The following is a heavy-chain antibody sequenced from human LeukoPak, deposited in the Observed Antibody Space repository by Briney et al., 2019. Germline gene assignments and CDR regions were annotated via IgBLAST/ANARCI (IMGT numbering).Heavy chain of an antibody. Sequence: ASVKVSCKASGYTFTGYYMHWVRQAPGQGLEWMGIINPSGGSTSYAQKFQGRVTMTRDTSTSTVYMELSSLRSEDTAVYYCARASTIHGWFDPWGQGTLVTVSS. V-gene: IGHV1-46*03. CDR1: GYTFTGYY. CDR2: INPSGGST. D-gene: IGHD5/OR15-5a*01. J-gene: IGHJ5*02. CDR3: ARASTIHGWFDP.